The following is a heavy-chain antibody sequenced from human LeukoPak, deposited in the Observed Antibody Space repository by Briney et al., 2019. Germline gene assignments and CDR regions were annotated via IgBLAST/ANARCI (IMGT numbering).Heavy chain of an antibody. CDR3: ARLGDIVATILDY. D-gene: IGHD5-12*01. CDR2: IYHSGST. J-gene: IGHJ4*02. CDR1: GGSISSGDYY. Sequence: PSQTLSLTCTVSGGSISSGDYYWSWIRQPPGKGLEWIGSIYHSGSTYYNPSLKSRVTISVDTSKNQFSLKLSSVTAADTAVYYCARLGDIVATILDYWGQGTLVTVSS. V-gene: IGHV4-39*07.